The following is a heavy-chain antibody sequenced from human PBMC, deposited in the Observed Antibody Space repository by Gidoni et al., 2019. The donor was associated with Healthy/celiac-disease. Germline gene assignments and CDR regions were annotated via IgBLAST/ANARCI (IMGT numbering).Heavy chain of an antibody. CDR2: ISGSGGST. D-gene: IGHD3-22*01. V-gene: IGHV3-23*01. CDR3: ATTGDYDSSGYYYYYYYYGMDV. Sequence: EVQLLESGGGLVQPGGSLRLSCAASGCTLSSDAMRWVRQAPGKGLEWVSAISGSGGSTYYADSVKGRFTISRDNSKTTLYLQMNSLRAEDTAVYYCATTGDYDSSGYYYYYYYYGMDVWGQGTTVTVSS. J-gene: IGHJ6*02. CDR1: GCTLSSDA.